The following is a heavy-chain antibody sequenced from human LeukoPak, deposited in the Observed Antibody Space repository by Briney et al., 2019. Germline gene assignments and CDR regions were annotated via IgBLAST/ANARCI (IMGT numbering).Heavy chain of an antibody. Sequence: GGSLRLSCAASGFTFDDYAMHWVRQAPGKGLGWVSGISWNSGSIRYADSVKGRFTISRDNAKNSLYLQMNSLRAEDTALYYCASSALWFGELSFDYWGQGTLVTVSS. V-gene: IGHV3-9*01. CDR1: GFTFDDYA. D-gene: IGHD3-10*01. J-gene: IGHJ4*02. CDR2: ISWNSGSI. CDR3: ASSALWFGELSFDY.